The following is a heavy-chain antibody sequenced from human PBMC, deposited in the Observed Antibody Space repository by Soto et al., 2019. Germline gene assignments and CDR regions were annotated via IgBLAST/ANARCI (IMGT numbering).Heavy chain of an antibody. V-gene: IGHV3-11*01. CDR1: GLTFSDCY. CDR2: ISSSGSSI. J-gene: IGHJ6*02. Sequence: QVQLVESGGGLVKTGGSLRLSCAASGLTFSDCYMNWIRQVPGKGLEWVSYISSSGSSINYAGSVKGRFTISRDNAKNSLYLQMNSLRAEDTAMYYCARVRFGEWGYAMDVWGQGTTVTVSS. D-gene: IGHD3-10*01. CDR3: ARVRFGEWGYAMDV.